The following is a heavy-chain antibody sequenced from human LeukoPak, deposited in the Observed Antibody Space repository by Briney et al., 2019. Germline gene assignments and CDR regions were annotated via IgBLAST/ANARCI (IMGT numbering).Heavy chain of an antibody. CDR1: GFTFSSYT. J-gene: IGHJ6*02. V-gene: IGHV3-48*04. CDR2: ISSSSSTI. CDR3: ARDLSPQDIVVVVAPPRWGMDV. Sequence: PGGSLRLSCAASGFTFSSYTMNWVRQAPGKGLEWVSYISSSSSTIYYADSVKGRFTISRDNAKNSLYLQMNSLRAEDTAVYYCARDLSPQDIVVVVAPPRWGMDVWGQGTTVTVSS. D-gene: IGHD2-15*01.